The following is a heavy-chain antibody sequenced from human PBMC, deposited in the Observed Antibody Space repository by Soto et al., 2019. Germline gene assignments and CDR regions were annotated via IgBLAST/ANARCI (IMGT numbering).Heavy chain of an antibody. CDR2: ISSSSSYI. J-gene: IGHJ5*02. CDR3: ARASSIQNNWFDP. V-gene: IGHV3-21*01. Sequence: GGSLRLSCAASGFTFSSYSMNWVRQAPGKGLEWVSSISSSSSYIYYADSVKGRFTISRDNAKNSLYLQMNSLRAEDTAVYYCARASSIQNNWFDPWGQGTLVTSPQ. D-gene: IGHD6-6*01. CDR1: GFTFSSYS.